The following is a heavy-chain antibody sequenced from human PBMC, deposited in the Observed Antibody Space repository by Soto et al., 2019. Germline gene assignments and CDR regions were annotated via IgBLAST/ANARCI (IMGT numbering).Heavy chain of an antibody. CDR2: ISSSSSYI. J-gene: IGHJ4*02. CDR1: GFTFSSYS. V-gene: IGHV3-21*01. D-gene: IGHD4-17*01. CDR3: ARDTTTVTTPFDY. Sequence: VQLVESGGGLVKPGGSLRLSCAASGFTFSSYSMNWVRQAPGKGLEWVSSISSSSSYIYYADSVKGRFTISRDNAKNSLYLQMNSLRAEDTAVYYCARDTTTVTTPFDYWGQGTLVTVSS.